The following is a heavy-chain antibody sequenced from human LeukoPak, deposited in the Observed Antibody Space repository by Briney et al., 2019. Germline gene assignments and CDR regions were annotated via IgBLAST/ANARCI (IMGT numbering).Heavy chain of an antibody. CDR2: ISGSGGST. D-gene: IGHD5-12*01. CDR3: AKDVVATISYFDY. V-gene: IGHV3-23*01. J-gene: IGHJ4*02. CDR1: GFTFSSYA. Sequence: GGSLRLSCAASGFTFSSYAMSWVRQAPGQGLEWVSAISGSGGSTYYADSVKGRFTISRDNSKTTLYLQMNSLRAEDTAVYYCAKDVVATISYFDYWGQGTLVTVSS.